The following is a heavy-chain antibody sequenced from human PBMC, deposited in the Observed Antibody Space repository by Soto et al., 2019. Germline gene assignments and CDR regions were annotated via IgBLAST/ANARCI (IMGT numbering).Heavy chain of an antibody. CDR3: ARDRGGSYYVSYWFDP. CDR1: GGSISSGDYY. Sequence: PSETLSLTCTVSGGSISSGDYYWSWIRQPPGKGLEWIGYIYYSGSTYYNPSLKSRVTISVDTSKNQFSLKLSSVTAADTAVYYCARDRGGSYYVSYWFDPWGQGTLVTVLS. D-gene: IGHD1-26*01. CDR2: IYYSGST. V-gene: IGHV4-30-4*01. J-gene: IGHJ5*02.